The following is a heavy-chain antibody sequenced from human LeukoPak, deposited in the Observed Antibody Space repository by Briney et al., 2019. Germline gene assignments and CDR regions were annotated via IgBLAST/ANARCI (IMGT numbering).Heavy chain of an antibody. CDR1: GGCISTYY. J-gene: IGHJ3*02. D-gene: IGHD1-26*01. Sequence: KPSETLSLSYTLSGGCISTYYWSWIRQPPGKELEWIAYIDYSGDTNYNPSLKSRVAISVDTSKNQFSLKLSSVTAADTAVYYCARDRRRDRLHAFDIWGQGTMVTVSS. CDR2: IDYSGDT. CDR3: ARDRRRDRLHAFDI. V-gene: IGHV4-59*01.